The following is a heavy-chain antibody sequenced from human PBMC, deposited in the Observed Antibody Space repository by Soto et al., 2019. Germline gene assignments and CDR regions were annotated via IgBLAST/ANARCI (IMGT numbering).Heavy chain of an antibody. V-gene: IGHV4-31*03. CDR1: GGSISSGGYY. J-gene: IGHJ4*02. CDR3: ARDQAGLFDY. Sequence: PPETRSLTCTVSGGSISSGGYYWSWIRQHPGKGLEWIGYIYYSGSTYYNPSLKSRVTISVDTSKNQFSLKLSSVTAADTAVYYCARDQAGLFDYWGQGTLVTVS. CDR2: IYYSGST.